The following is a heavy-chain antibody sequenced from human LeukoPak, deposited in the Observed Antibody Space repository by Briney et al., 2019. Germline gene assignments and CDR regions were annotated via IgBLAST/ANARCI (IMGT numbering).Heavy chain of an antibody. CDR2: IYSGGST. CDR3: ARDFSWVLAIPSLLSVEGYYYYYMDV. J-gene: IGHJ6*03. D-gene: IGHD2/OR15-2a*01. Sequence: SGGSLRLSCAASGFTVSSNYMSWVRQAPGKGLEWVSVIYSGGSTYYADSVKGRFTISRDNAKNSLYLQMNSLRAEDTAVYYCARDFSWVLAIPSLLSVEGYYYYYMDVWGKGTTVTVSS. V-gene: IGHV3-66*01. CDR1: GFTVSSNY.